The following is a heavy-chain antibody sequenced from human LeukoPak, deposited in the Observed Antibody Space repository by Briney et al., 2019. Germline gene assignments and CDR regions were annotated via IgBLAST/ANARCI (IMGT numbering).Heavy chain of an antibody. V-gene: IGHV3-30*18. J-gene: IGHJ6*02. D-gene: IGHD4-17*01. CDR1: GFTFSSYG. CDR2: ISYDGSNK. Sequence: GGSLRLSCAASGFTFSSYGMHWVRQAPGKGLEWVAVISYDGSNKYYADSVKGRFTISRDNSKNTLYLQMNSLRAEDTAVYYCAKDLDNPNDYGDYKAYYGMDVWGQGTTVTVSS. CDR3: AKDLDNPNDYGDYKAYYGMDV.